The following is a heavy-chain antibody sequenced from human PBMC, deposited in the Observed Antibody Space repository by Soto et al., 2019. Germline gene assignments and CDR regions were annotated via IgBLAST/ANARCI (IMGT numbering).Heavy chain of an antibody. CDR2: ISAYNGNT. CDR3: ARDRSYGPSLFLDY. J-gene: IGHJ4*02. CDR1: GYTFTSYG. V-gene: IGHV1-18*01. Sequence: ASVKVSCKASGYTFTSYGISWVRQAPGQGLEWMGWISAYNGNTKYAQKLQGRVTMTTDTSTSTAYMELRSLRSDDTAVYYCARDRSYGPSLFLDYWGQGTQVTVSS. D-gene: IGHD5-18*01.